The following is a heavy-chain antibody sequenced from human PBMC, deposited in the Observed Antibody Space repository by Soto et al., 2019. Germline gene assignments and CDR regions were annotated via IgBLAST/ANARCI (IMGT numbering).Heavy chain of an antibody. CDR1: GITVNNNY. V-gene: IGHV3-66*01. CDR2: IYSGGST. J-gene: IGHJ6*04. CDR3: ARDVGV. Sequence: EVQLVESGGDLVQPGGSLRLSCAASGITVNNNYMSWVRQAPGKGLEWVSVIYSGGSTGYADSVKGRFTISRDNPKNTVYLQMNGLRAADTAVYYCARDVGVWGRGTTVTVSS.